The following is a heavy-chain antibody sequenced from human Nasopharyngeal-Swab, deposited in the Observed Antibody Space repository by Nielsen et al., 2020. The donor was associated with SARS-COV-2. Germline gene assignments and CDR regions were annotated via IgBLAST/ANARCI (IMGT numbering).Heavy chain of an antibody. D-gene: IGHD3-22*01. Sequence: WIRQPPGKGLEWIGEINHNGRTNYNPSLKSRVSISLDPSKNQFSLKLSSVTAADAAVYYCARGKVEVTMIVVVITTGSYYFDYWGRGTRVTGSS. J-gene: IGHJ4*02. V-gene: IGHV4-34*01. CDR2: INHNGRT. CDR3: ARGKVEVTMIVVVITTGSYYFDY.